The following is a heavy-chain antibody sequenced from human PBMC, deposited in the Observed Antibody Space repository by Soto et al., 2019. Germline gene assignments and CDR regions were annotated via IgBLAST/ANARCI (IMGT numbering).Heavy chain of an antibody. CDR2: IYYSGST. J-gene: IGHJ4*02. Sequence: SETLSLTCTVSGGSISSSSYYWGWIRQPPGKGLEWIGSIYYSGSTYYNPSLKSRVTISVDTSKNQFSLKLSSVTAADTAVYYCARHPIPLSSGWRYYFDYWGQGTLVTVSS. CDR3: ARHPIPLSSGWRYYFDY. V-gene: IGHV4-39*01. CDR1: GGSISSSSYY. D-gene: IGHD6-19*01.